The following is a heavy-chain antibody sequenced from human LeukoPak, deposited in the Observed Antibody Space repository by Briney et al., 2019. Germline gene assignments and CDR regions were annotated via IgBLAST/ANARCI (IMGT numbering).Heavy chain of an antibody. CDR3: ASTRSGPAAHDAFDI. Sequence: ASVKVSCKASGYTFTSYGISWVRQAPGQGLEWMGWISAYNGNTNYAQKLQGRVTMTTDTSTSTAYMELRSLRSDDTAVYYCASTRSGPAAHDAFDIWGQGTMVTVSS. CDR1: GYTFTSYG. J-gene: IGHJ3*02. V-gene: IGHV1-18*01. D-gene: IGHD6-13*01. CDR2: ISAYNGNT.